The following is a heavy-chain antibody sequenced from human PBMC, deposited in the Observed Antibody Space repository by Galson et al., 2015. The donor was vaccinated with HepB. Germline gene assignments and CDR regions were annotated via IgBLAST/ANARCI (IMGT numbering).Heavy chain of an antibody. J-gene: IGHJ3*02. Sequence: SLRLSCAASGFTFSSYSMNWVRQAPGKGLEWVSYISSSSSTIYYADSVKGRFTISRDNAKNSLYLQMNSLRAEDTAVYYCARDGGLAAAGRGGAFDIWGQGTMVTVSS. D-gene: IGHD6-13*01. V-gene: IGHV3-48*04. CDR1: GFTFSSYS. CDR2: ISSSSSTI. CDR3: ARDGGLAAAGRGGAFDI.